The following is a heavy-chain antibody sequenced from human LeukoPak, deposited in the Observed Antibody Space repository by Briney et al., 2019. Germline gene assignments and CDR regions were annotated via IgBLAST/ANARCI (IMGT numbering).Heavy chain of an antibody. Sequence: QTGGSLRLSCVASGFTFSTSAMHWVRQTPGKGLEWVSVIWADEKYKDYVDSVKGRFTISRDNSGNTLYLQMSSLRAEDTAVYYCARGLFFFDYWGQGTLVTVSS. J-gene: IGHJ4*02. D-gene: IGHD2-21*01. CDR2: IWADEKYK. CDR1: GFTFSTSA. V-gene: IGHV3-33*01. CDR3: ARGLFFFDY.